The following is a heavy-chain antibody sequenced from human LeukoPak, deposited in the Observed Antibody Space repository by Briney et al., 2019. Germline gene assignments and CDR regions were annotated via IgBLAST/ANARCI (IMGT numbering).Heavy chain of an antibody. D-gene: IGHD3-22*01. J-gene: IGHJ4*02. Sequence: GGSLRLSCAASGFTFDDYAMHWVRQAPGKGLEWVSGISWNSGSIGYADSVKGRFTISRDNAKNSLYLQMNSLRAEDTALYYCAKAPYYYDGSLDYWGQGTLVTVSS. V-gene: IGHV3-9*01. CDR1: GFTFDDYA. CDR2: ISWNSGSI. CDR3: AKAPYYYDGSLDY.